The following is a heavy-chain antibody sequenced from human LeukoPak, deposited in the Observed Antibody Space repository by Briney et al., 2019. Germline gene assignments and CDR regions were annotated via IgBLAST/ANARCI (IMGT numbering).Heavy chain of an antibody. J-gene: IGHJ3*02. D-gene: IGHD5-18*01. CDR3: ARDIGVDTAMVTSWAFDI. CDR2: IYYSGST. Sequence: SQTLSLTCTVSGGSISSGGYYWSWIRQHPGTGLEWIGYIYYSGSTYYNPSLKSRVTISVDTSKNQFSLKLSSVTAPDTAVYYCARDIGVDTAMVTSWAFDIWGQGTMVTVSS. CDR1: GGSISSGGYY. V-gene: IGHV4-31*03.